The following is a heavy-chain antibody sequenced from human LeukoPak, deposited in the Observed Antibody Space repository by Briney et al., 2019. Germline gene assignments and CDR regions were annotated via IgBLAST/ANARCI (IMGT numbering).Heavy chain of an antibody. CDR2: ISSSGRAI. J-gene: IGHJ4*02. D-gene: IGHD4-23*01. V-gene: IGHV3-48*03. CDR3: ARCPRWAHFDY. CDR1: GFTFSSYE. Sequence: GGSLRLSCAGPGFTFSSYEMNWVRQAPGKGLEWVSYISSSGRAIYYADSVKGRFTVSRDNAKNSLYLQMNSLRAEDTSVYYCARCPRWAHFDYGGQGTLVTVSS.